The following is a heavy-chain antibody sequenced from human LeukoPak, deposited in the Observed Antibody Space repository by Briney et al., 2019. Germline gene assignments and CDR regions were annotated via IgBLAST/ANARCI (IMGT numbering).Heavy chain of an antibody. D-gene: IGHD6-19*01. J-gene: IGHJ4*02. CDR1: GFSVSSYG. CDR3: AQGYSSGWFPN. Sequence: GGSLRLSCAVSGFSVSSYGMSWVRQAPGKGLEWISAINLNGDTKYCADSVKGRFTISRDHSENTLYLQMNSLRTEDTAVYYCAQGYSSGWFPNWGQGSLVSVSS. V-gene: IGHV3-23*01. CDR2: INLNGDTK.